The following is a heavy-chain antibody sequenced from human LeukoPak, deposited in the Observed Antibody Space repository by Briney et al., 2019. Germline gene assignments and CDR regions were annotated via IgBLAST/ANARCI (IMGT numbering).Heavy chain of an antibody. CDR1: GYSISSGYY. CDR3: ARDTGECSNGVCYTGAFDY. D-gene: IGHD2-8*01. V-gene: IGHV4-38-2*02. Sequence: SETLSLTCTVSGYSISSGYYWGWIRQPPGKGLEWIGSIYHSGSTYYNPSLKSRVTIPVDTSKNQFSLKLSSVTAADTAVYYCARDTGECSNGVCYTGAFDYWGQGTLVTVSS. CDR2: IYHSGST. J-gene: IGHJ4*02.